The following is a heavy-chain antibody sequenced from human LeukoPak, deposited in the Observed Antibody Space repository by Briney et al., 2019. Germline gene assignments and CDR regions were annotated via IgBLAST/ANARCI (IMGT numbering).Heavy chain of an antibody. D-gene: IGHD3-3*01. J-gene: IGHJ4*02. CDR2: ISAYNGNT. CDR3: ARESGTIFGVVTTYYFDY. Sequence: ASVKVSCKASGGTFTSYGISWVRQAPGQGLEWMGWISAYNGNTNYAQKLQGRVTMTTDTSTSTAYMELRSLRSDDTAVYYCARESGTIFGVVTTYYFDYWGQGTLVTVSS. V-gene: IGHV1-18*01. CDR1: GGTFTSYG.